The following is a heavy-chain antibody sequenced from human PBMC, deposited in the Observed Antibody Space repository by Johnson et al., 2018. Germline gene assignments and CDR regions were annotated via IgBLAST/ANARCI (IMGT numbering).Heavy chain of an antibody. CDR2: ISWNSDSI. D-gene: IGHD3-10*01. V-gene: IGHV3-9*01. J-gene: IGHJ3*02. CDR3: AKVQLYGSGSDSAFDI. Sequence: EVQLVESGGGLVQPGRSLRLSCAASGFTFDDYAMHWVRQAPGKGLEWVSGISWNSDSIGYADSVKGRFTISRDNAKNSRYLQMNSLRAEDTALYYCAKVQLYGSGSDSAFDIWGQGTMVAGSS. CDR1: GFTFDDYA.